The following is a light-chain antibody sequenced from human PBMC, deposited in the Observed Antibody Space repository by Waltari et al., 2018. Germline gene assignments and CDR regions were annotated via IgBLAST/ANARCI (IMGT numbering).Light chain of an antibody. CDR3: GTWDVSPGAGA. Sequence: QSVLTQPPSVSAAPGQRVTISCSGSSSNIGSRSVSWYQQVPGTAPKLLIYENDKRPSGISDRFSGSKSSTSATLGITGLQTGDEADYYCGTWDVSPGAGAFGGGTKLTVL. CDR2: END. J-gene: IGLJ3*02. CDR1: SSNIGSRS. V-gene: IGLV1-51*02.